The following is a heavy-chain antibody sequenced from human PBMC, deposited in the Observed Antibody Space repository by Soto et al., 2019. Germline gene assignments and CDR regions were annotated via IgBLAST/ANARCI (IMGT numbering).Heavy chain of an antibody. J-gene: IGHJ4*02. Sequence: GGSLRLSCTASGFTFGDYAMSWFRQAPGKGLEWVGFIRSKAYGGTTEYAASVKGRFTISRDDSKSIAYLQMNSLKTEDTAVYYCTRDPEPQQLLWFGASDYWGQGTLVTVSS. CDR1: GFTFGDYA. CDR3: TRDPEPQQLLWFGASDY. CDR2: IRSKAYGGTT. V-gene: IGHV3-49*03. D-gene: IGHD3-10*01.